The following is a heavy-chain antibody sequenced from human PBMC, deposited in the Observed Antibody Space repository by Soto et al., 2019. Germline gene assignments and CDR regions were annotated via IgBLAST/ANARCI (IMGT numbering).Heavy chain of an antibody. CDR3: TTEMEILTGYFYFDY. CDR2: IKSKTDGGTT. Sequence: GPLRLSCAASGFTFSNAWMNWVRQAPGKGLEWVGRIKSKTDGGTTDYAAPVKGRFTISRDDSKNTLYLQMNSLKTEDTAVYYCTTEMEILTGYFYFDYWGQGTLVTVSS. V-gene: IGHV3-15*07. D-gene: IGHD3-9*01. J-gene: IGHJ4*02. CDR1: GFTFSNAW.